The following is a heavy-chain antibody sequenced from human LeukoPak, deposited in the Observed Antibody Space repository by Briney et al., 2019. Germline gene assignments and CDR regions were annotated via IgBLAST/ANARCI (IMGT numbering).Heavy chain of an antibody. CDR2: ISTNGGST. CDR3: ARGYCGSASCYPNDAFDF. V-gene: IGHV3-64*01. CDR1: GFTFSNYA. Sequence: GGSLRLSCAASGFTFSNYAMHWVRQAPGKGLEYVSAISTNGGSTHYAYSVKGRFTVSRDNSKDIVFLQMGSLRAEDMGVYFCARGYCGSASCYPNDAFDFWGQGSMVTVSS. D-gene: IGHD2-2*01. J-gene: IGHJ3*01.